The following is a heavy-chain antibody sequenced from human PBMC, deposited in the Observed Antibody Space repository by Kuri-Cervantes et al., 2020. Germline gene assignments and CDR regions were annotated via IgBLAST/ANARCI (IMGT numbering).Heavy chain of an antibody. V-gene: IGHV4-61*01. J-gene: IGHJ3*02. CDR3: ARIGRNDAFDI. CDR1: GGSVSSGSYC. Sequence: SETLSPTCTVYGGSVSSGSYCWSWIRQPPGKGLEWIGYIYYSGSTNYNPSLKSRFTISVETSKNQFSLKLSSVTAADTAVYYCARIGRNDAFDIWGQGTMVTVSS. CDR2: IYYSGST.